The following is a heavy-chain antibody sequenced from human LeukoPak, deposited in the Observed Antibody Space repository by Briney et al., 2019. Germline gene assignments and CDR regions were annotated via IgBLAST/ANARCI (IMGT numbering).Heavy chain of an antibody. Sequence: ASVKVSCKASGYTFTGYYMHWVRQAPGQGLEWMGSINPNSGGTNYAQKFQGRVTMTRDTSISTAYMELSRLRSDDTAVYYCARVVATILYYFDYWGQGTLVTVSS. V-gene: IGHV1-2*02. J-gene: IGHJ4*02. CDR1: GYTFTGYY. CDR2: INPNSGGT. CDR3: ARVVATILYYFDY. D-gene: IGHD5-24*01.